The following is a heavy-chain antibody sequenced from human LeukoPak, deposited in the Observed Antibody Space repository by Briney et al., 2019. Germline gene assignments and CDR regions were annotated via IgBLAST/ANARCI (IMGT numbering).Heavy chain of an antibody. CDR1: GGSISSYY. Sequence: PSETLSLTCTVSGGSISSYYWSWIRQPPGKGLEWIGYIYYSGSTYYNPSLKSRVTISVDTSKNQSSLKLSSVTAADTAVYYCASSTYYDFWSGKTFDYWGQGTLVTVSS. CDR3: ASSTYYDFWSGKTFDY. CDR2: IYYSGST. D-gene: IGHD3-3*01. V-gene: IGHV4-59*12. J-gene: IGHJ4*02.